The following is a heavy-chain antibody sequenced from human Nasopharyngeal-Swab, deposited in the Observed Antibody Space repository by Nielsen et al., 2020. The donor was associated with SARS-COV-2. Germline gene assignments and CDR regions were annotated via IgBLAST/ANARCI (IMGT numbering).Heavy chain of an antibody. CDR2: ISWNSGSI. D-gene: IGHD6-13*01. CDR3: AGQLVHRGGDAFDI. Sequence: SLKISCAASGFTFDDYAMHWVRQAPGKGLEWVSGISWNSGSIGYADSVKGRFTISRDNAKNSLYLQMNSLRAEDTALHYCAGQLVHRGGDAFDIWGQGTMVTVSS. J-gene: IGHJ3*02. V-gene: IGHV3-9*01. CDR1: GFTFDDYA.